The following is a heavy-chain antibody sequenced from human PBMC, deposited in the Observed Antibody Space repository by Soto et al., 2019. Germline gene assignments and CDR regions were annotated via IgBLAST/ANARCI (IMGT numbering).Heavy chain of an antibody. CDR3: AYTYYYGSGSYYRSLWYFDY. D-gene: IGHD3-10*01. V-gene: IGHV1-69*01. CDR2: IIPIFGTA. CDR1: GGTFSSYA. J-gene: IGHJ4*02. Sequence: QVPLVQSGAEVKKPGSSVKVSCKASGGTFSSYAISWVRQAPGQGLEWMGGIIPIFGTANYAQKFQGRVTITADESTSTAYMELSSLRSGDTAVYYCAYTYYYGSGSYYRSLWYFDYWGQGTLVTVSS.